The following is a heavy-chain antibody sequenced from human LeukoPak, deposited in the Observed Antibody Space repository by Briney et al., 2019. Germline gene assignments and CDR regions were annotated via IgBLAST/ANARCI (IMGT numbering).Heavy chain of an antibody. V-gene: IGHV1-18*01. D-gene: IGHD2-2*01. J-gene: IGHJ6*03. CDR1: GYTFTSHG. CDR3: ARGIVPAARDYYYYYMDV. CDR2: ITTYNGNT. Sequence: ASVKVSCKASGYTFTSHGLSWVRQAPGQGLEWMGRITTYNGNTKYAQNFQGRVTMTTDTSTSTAYMELRSLRSDDTAVYYCARGIVPAARDYYYYYMDVWDKGTTVTVSS.